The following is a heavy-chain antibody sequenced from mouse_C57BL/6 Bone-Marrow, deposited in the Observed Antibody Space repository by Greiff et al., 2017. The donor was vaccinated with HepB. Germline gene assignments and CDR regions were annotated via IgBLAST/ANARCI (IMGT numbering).Heavy chain of an antibody. Sequence: EVQLQQSGPELVKPGASVKISCKASGYTFTDYYMNWVKQSHGKSLEWIGDINPNNGGTSYNQKFKGKATLTVDKSSSTASMELRSLTSVDSAVYYCARSPYYGHWYFDVWGTGTTVTVSS. D-gene: IGHD1-1*01. V-gene: IGHV1-26*01. CDR2: INPNNGGT. CDR1: GYTFTDYY. J-gene: IGHJ1*03. CDR3: ARSPYYGHWYFDV.